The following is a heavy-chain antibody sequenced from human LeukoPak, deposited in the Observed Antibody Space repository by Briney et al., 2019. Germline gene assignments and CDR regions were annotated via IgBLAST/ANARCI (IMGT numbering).Heavy chain of an antibody. D-gene: IGHD3-22*01. Sequence: GGSLRLSCAASGFTFSSYAMHWVRQAPGKGLEWVAVISYDGSNKYYADSVKGRFTISRDNSKNTLYLQMNSLRAEDTAVYYCARGETYYYDSSGYLFDYWAREPWSPSPQ. CDR2: ISYDGSNK. CDR1: GFTFSSYA. J-gene: IGHJ4*02. V-gene: IGHV3-30-3*01. CDR3: ARGETYYYDSSGYLFDY.